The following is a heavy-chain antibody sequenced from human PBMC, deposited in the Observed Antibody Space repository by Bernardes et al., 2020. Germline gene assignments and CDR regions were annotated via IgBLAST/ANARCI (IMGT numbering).Heavy chain of an antibody. D-gene: IGHD2-21*02. CDR2: IYYSGST. Sequence: SETLSLTCSVSGGFISTSRYYWSWIRQHPWKGLEWIGYIYYSGSTYYNPSLKSRITISVDTSKNQFSLKLSSVTAADTAVYFCARVASCGGDCYSRDDAFDIWGQGTMVTVSS. V-gene: IGHV4-31*03. CDR3: ARVASCGGDCYSRDDAFDI. CDR1: GGFISTSRYY. J-gene: IGHJ3*02.